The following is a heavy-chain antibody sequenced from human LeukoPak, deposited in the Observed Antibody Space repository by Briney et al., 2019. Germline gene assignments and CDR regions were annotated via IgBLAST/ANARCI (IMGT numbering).Heavy chain of an antibody. V-gene: IGHV4-38-2*01. D-gene: IGHD2-8*02. Sequence: PSETLSLTCAVSGYSISSGYYWGGIRQPPGKGREGFGSIYHSGSTYYNPSLKSRVTISVDTSKNQFSLKLSSVTAADTAVYYCARHAPGGYWGAFDIWGQGTMVTVSS. CDR1: GYSISSGYY. CDR3: ARHAPGGYWGAFDI. J-gene: IGHJ3*02. CDR2: IYHSGST.